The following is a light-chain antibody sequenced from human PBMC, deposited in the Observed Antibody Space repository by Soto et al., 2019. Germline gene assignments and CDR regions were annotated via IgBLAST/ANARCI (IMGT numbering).Light chain of an antibody. CDR1: QSISSW. Sequence: DIQGTQSPSTLSASVGDRVTFTCRASQSISSWLAWYQQKRGKAPKIXLYDASTLQSGVPSRFSGSGAGTECTRPISRLHPDDFATDYCQQYNTYPWTFGQGTQVDIK. J-gene: IGKJ1*01. V-gene: IGKV1-5*01. CDR3: QQYNTYPWT. CDR2: DAS.